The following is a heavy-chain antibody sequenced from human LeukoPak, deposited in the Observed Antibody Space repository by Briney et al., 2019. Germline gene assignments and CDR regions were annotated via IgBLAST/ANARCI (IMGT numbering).Heavy chain of an antibody. CDR3: ARDAHCSSTSCYFGYYYYYMDV. D-gene: IGHD2-2*01. J-gene: IGHJ6*03. Sequence: GGSLRLSCAASGFTFSSYSMNWVRQAPGKGLEWVSSISSSSSYIYYADSVKGRFTISRDNAKNSLYLQMNSLRAEDTALYYCARDAHCSSTSCYFGYYYYYMDVWGKGTTVTVSS. CDR1: GFTFSSYS. CDR2: ISSSSSYI. V-gene: IGHV3-21*04.